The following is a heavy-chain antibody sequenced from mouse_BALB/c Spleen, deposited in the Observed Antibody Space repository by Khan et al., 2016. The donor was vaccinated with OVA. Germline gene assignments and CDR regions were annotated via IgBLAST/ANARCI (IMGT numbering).Heavy chain of an antibody. J-gene: IGHJ1*01. Sequence: EVELVESGGGLVQPGGSLRLSCATSGFTFTDYYMSWVRQPPGKALEWLGFIRNKANGYTTEYSASVKGRFTISRDNSQSIIYLQMNTLRAEDSATYYCARETVGDIYGYLDVWGAGTTVTVSS. CDR3: ARETVGDIYGYLDV. V-gene: IGHV7-3*02. CDR1: GFTFTDYY. D-gene: IGHD1-1*01. CDR2: IRNKANGYTT.